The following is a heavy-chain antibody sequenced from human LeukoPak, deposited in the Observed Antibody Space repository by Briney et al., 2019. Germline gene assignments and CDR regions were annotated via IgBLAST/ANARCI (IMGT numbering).Heavy chain of an antibody. CDR1: GFTFSSYA. J-gene: IGHJ3*02. Sequence: GRSLRLSCAASGFTFSSYAMSWVRQAPGKGLEWVSGISDSGGSTYYADSVKGRFTISRDNSKNTLYVQMNSLRAEDTAVYYCAKGLLRTPIDAFDMWGQGTMVTVSS. V-gene: IGHV3-23*01. CDR2: ISDSGGST. CDR3: AKGLLRTPIDAFDM.